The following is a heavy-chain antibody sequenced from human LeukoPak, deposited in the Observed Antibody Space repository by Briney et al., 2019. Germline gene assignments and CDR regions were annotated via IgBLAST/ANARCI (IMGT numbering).Heavy chain of an antibody. J-gene: IGHJ4*02. CDR3: ASDVLGIDY. Sequence: ASVKVFCKASGYTFTSYYMHWVRQAPGQGLEWMGIINPSGGSTSYEQKFQGRVTMTRDTSTSTVYMELSSLRPEDTAVYSCASDVLGIDYWGQGTLVTVSS. D-gene: IGHD2-8*02. CDR2: INPSGGST. V-gene: IGHV1-46*01. CDR1: GYTFTSYY.